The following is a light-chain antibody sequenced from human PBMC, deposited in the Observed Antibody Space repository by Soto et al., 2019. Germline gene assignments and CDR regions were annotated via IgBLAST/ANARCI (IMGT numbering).Light chain of an antibody. CDR2: DAF. J-gene: IGKJ4*01. Sequence: DIQMTQSPSSLSASVGDRVTITCQASHDIINYLNWFHQKPGEAPKLLIFDAFKLETGVPSRFSGSGSGTDFTLTISSLQTEDIATYYCQQYDNLPVTFGGGTKVEIK. V-gene: IGKV1-33*01. CDR1: HDIINY. CDR3: QQYDNLPVT.